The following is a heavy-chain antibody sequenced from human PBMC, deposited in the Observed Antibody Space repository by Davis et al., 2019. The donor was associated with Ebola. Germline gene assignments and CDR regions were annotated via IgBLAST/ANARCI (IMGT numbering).Heavy chain of an antibody. CDR2: ISSSGGST. V-gene: IGHV3-23*01. D-gene: IGHD3-22*01. J-gene: IGHJ4*02. CDR1: EFTFSIYT. CDR3: ARVRWTSGYYFDY. Sequence: GESLKISCAASEFTFSIYTMGWVRQAPGKGLEWVSGISSSGGSTYYADSVKGRFTISRDNSKNTLYLQMNSLRAEDTAVYYCARVRWTSGYYFDYWGQGTLVTVSS.